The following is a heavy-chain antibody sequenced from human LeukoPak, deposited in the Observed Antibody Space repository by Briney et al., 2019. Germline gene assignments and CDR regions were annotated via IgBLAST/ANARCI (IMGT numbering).Heavy chain of an antibody. CDR2: INHSGST. CDR3: ARGLGDIVVVPAATEADY. CDR1: GGSFNGYY. D-gene: IGHD2-2*01. Sequence: SETLSLTCAVYGGSFNGYYWSWIRQPPGKGLEWIGEINHSGSTNYNPSLKSRVTISVDTSKNQFSLKLSSVTAADTAVYYCARGLGDIVVVPAATEADYWGQGTLVTVSS. V-gene: IGHV4-34*01. J-gene: IGHJ4*02.